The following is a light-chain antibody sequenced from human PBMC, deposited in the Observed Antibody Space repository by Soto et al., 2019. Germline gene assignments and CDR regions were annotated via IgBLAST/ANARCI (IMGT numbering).Light chain of an antibody. CDR3: QLYGSSPWT. CDR2: GAS. CDR1: QSVSFPY. J-gene: IGKJ1*01. V-gene: IGKV3-20*01. Sequence: EIVLTQSPATLSLFPGERATLPCRASQSVSFPYLAWYQQKPGQAPRLLIYGASSRATGIPDRFSGSGSGTDFTLTISRLEPEDFAVYYCQLYGSSPWTFGQGTKVDIK.